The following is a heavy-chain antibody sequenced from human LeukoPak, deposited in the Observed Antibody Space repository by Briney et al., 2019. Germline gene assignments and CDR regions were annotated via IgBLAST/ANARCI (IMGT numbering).Heavy chain of an antibody. CDR3: ASKDTARRLGYYYYMDV. V-gene: IGHV1-69*13. J-gene: IGHJ6*03. Sequence: ASVKVSCKASGGTFSSYAISWVRQAPGQGLEWMGGIIPIFGTANYAQKFQGRVTITADESTSTAYMELSSLRSEDTAVYYCASKDTARRLGYYYYMDVWGKGTTVTISS. D-gene: IGHD5-18*01. CDR2: IIPIFGTA. CDR1: GGTFSSYA.